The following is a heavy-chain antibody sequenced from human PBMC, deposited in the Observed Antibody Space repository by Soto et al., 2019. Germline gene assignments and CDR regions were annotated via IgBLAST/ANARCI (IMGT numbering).Heavy chain of an antibody. CDR2: IYFTGSP. V-gene: IGHV4-39*01. CDR3: TRHSYTHPGIVDY. J-gene: IGHJ4*02. D-gene: IGHD3-10*01. Sequence: SETLSLTCTVSGGSITSSSHFWGWVRQPPGKGLEWIGTIYFTGSPQSNPSLRSRITISVDTTKNHFSLQLRSVTAADTAIYYCTRHSYTHPGIVDYWGQGTRVTVSS. CDR1: GGSITSSSHF.